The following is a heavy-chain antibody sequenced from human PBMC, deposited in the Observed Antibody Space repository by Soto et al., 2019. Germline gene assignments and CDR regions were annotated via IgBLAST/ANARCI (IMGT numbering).Heavy chain of an antibody. Sequence: PGGSLRLSCAASGFTFSSYEMNWVRQAPGKGLEWVSYISSSGSTIYYADSVKGRFTISRDNAKNSLYLQMNSLRAEDTAVYYCARDPRGYSYGLGGMDVWGQGTTVTAP. CDR2: ISSSGSTI. D-gene: IGHD5-18*01. V-gene: IGHV3-48*03. CDR1: GFTFSSYE. CDR3: ARDPRGYSYGLGGMDV. J-gene: IGHJ6*02.